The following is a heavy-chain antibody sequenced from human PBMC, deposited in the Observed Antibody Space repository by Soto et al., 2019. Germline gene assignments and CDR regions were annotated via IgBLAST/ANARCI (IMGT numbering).Heavy chain of an antibody. Sequence: QVQLRESGPGLVKPSETLSLTCSVSGGSVSSGGDYWGWIRQTPGKGLEWIASMFHSGAKYYNPAHKQRVSTAVDTSKNEFFLKLSTSTALNTAIYYYARRGERAAATNRFDPRGQGVLVTLSP. V-gene: IGHV4-39*07. CDR3: ARRGERAAATNRFDP. J-gene: IGHJ5*02. D-gene: IGHD6-25*01. CDR2: MFHSGAK. CDR1: GGSVSSGGDY.